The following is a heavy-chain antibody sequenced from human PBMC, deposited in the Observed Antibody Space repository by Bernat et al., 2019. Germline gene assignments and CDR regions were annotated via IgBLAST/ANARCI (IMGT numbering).Heavy chain of an antibody. V-gene: IGHV1-3*01. CDR3: ARAYCSDTNCQPGGY. D-gene: IGHD2-2*01. J-gene: IGHJ4*02. CDR2: INPGNGNT. CDR1: GYTFTNYA. Sequence: QVQLVQPGAEVMKPGASVKISCKTSGYTFTNYAMHWVRQAPGQRLEWMGWINPGNGNTKYSPKFQGSVTITRDTSASTVYMELSSLTSEDTSIYYCARAYCSDTNCQPGGYWGQGTLVTVSS.